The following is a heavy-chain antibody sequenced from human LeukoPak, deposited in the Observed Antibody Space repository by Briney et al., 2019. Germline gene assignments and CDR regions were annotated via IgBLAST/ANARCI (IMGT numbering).Heavy chain of an antibody. CDR3: ARGPPEYDSSGLLTLGFDY. CDR1: GYTFTSYD. Sequence: ASVKVSCKASGYTFTSYDINWVRQATGQGLEWMGWLNPNSGNTGYAQKFQGRVTITRNTSIKTAYMELSSLTSEDTAVYYCARGPPEYDSSGLLTLGFDYWGQGTLVTVSS. V-gene: IGHV1-8*03. J-gene: IGHJ4*02. D-gene: IGHD3-22*01. CDR2: LNPNSGNT.